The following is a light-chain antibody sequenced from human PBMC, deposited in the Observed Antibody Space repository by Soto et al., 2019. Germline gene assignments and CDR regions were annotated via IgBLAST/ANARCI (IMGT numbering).Light chain of an antibody. V-gene: IGKV3-11*01. CDR2: GAS. CDR3: QQRSNWPLT. Sequence: ERVMTQSPATLSVSPGERATLSCRASQSVGGDLAWYQQKPGQAPRLLIYGASSRAPGIPARFSGSGSGTDFTLTISSLEPDDFGVYYCQQRSNWPLTFGGGTKVDIK. J-gene: IGKJ4*01. CDR1: QSVGGD.